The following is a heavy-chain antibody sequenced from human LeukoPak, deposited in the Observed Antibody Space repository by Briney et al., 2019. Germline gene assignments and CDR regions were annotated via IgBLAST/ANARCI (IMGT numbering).Heavy chain of an antibody. D-gene: IGHD5-12*01. Sequence: SQTLSLTCTVSGGSISSGSYYWSWIRQPAGKGLEWIGEINHSGSTNYNPSLKSRVTISVDTSKNQFSLKLSSVTAADTAVYYCARLERGYAYWGQGTLVTVSS. J-gene: IGHJ4*02. CDR1: GGSISSGSYY. V-gene: IGHV4-61*09. CDR3: ARLERGYAY. CDR2: INHSGST.